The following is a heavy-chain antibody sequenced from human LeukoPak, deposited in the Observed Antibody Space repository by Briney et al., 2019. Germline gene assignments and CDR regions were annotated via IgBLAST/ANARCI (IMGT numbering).Heavy chain of an antibody. CDR3: ARRGIAAAGLTYFDY. J-gene: IGHJ4*02. CDR1: GYTFTGYY. CDR2: INPNSGGT. D-gene: IGHD6-13*01. Sequence: GASVKVSCKASGYTFTGYYMHWVRQAPGQGLEGMGWINPNSGGTNYAQKFQGRVTMTRDTSISTAYMELSRLRSDDTAVYYCARRGIAAAGLTYFDYWGQGTLVTVSS. V-gene: IGHV1-2*02.